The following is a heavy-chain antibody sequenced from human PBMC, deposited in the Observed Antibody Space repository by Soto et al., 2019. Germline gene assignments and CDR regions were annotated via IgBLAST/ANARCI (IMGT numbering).Heavy chain of an antibody. CDR1: GYSFSSYW. J-gene: IGHJ4*02. CDR3: ARRTQYCSGGSCYLYFDY. Sequence: EVQLVQSGAEVKKPGESLKISCKGSGYSFSSYWISWVRQMPGKGLEWMGKIDPSDSYTSYSPSFQGHVTFSADKSISTAYVQWSSLKASDTAMYYCARRTQYCSGGSCYLYFDYWGQGTLVTVSS. D-gene: IGHD2-15*01. CDR2: IDPSDSYT. V-gene: IGHV5-10-1*03.